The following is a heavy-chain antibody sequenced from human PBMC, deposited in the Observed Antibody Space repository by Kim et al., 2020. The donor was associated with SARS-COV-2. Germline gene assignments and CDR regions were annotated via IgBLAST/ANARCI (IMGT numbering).Heavy chain of an antibody. CDR1: GGSFSGYY. CDR3: ARLRGSLWFGEVSPRGSLDY. V-gene: IGHV4-34*01. CDR2: INHSGST. Sequence: SETLSLTCAVYGGSFSGYYWSWIRQPPGKGLEWIGEINHSGSTNYNPSLKSRVTISVDTSKNQFSLKLSSVTAADTAVYYCARLRGSLWFGEVSPRGSLDYWGQGTLVTVSS. J-gene: IGHJ4*02. D-gene: IGHD3-10*01.